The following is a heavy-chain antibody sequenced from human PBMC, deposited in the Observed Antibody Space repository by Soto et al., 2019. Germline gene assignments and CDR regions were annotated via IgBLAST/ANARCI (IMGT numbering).Heavy chain of an antibody. CDR3: ASWVSAHFDY. J-gene: IGHJ4*02. Sequence: GGSLRLSCAASRYTFKSHGLSWVRQAPGKGLEWVSTIDSSGVNTHYADSVKGRFTISRDNSRNTLHLQMHDLRADDTALYYCASWVSAHFDYWGQGTVVTVSS. D-gene: IGHD3-16*01. V-gene: IGHV3-23*01. CDR1: RYTFKSHG. CDR2: IDSSGVNT.